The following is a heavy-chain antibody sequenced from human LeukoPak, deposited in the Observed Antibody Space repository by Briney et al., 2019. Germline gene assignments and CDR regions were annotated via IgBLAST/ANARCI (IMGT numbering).Heavy chain of an antibody. CDR1: GFTFDDYA. J-gene: IGHJ4*02. D-gene: IGHD6-19*01. CDR2: ISWNSGSI. V-gene: IGHV3-9*01. CDR3: AKDGYSSGWYVDY. Sequence: GGSLRLSCAASGFTFDDYAMHWVRHAPGKGLEWVSGISWNSGSIGYADSVKGRFTISRDNAKNSLYLQMNSLRAEDTALYYCAKDGYSSGWYVDYWGQGTLVTVSS.